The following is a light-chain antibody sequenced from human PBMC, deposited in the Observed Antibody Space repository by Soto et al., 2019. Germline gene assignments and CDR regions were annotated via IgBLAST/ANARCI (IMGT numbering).Light chain of an antibody. CDR3: CSYAGNNIVV. CDR2: EGT. Sequence: QSVLPQPASVSGSLGQSITISCTGSSSDVGTYYFVSWYQQHPGKVPKLMIYEGTKRPSGVSDRFSGSKSGNTASMTISGLQAEDEANYYCCSYAGNNIVVFGTGTKVTVL. V-gene: IGLV2-23*01. J-gene: IGLJ1*01. CDR1: SSDVGTYYF.